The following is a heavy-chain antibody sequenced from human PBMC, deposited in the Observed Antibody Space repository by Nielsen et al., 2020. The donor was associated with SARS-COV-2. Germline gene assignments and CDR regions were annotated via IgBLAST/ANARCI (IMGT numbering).Heavy chain of an antibody. J-gene: IGHJ4*02. CDR3: ARGLLITPRVIFY. CDR2: ISSVGRTT. CDR1: GFTFSTYA. D-gene: IGHD2-8*01. Sequence: GESLKISCAASGFTFSTYAMSWVRQAPGKGLDWVSTISSVGRTTYYADSVKGRLTISRDNSKDTLYLQMSSLRAEDTAVYYCARGLLITPRVIFYWGQGTLLTVSS. V-gene: IGHV3-23*01.